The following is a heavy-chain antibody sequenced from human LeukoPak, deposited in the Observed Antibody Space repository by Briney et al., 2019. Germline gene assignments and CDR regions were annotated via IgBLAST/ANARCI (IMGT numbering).Heavy chain of an antibody. J-gene: IGHJ5*02. CDR1: GFTFSNTA. V-gene: IGHV3-23*01. CDR2: IRGSGDST. CDR3: AKARFLEWLTTYNRFDP. Sequence: HPGGSLRLSCAASGFTFSNTAMSWVRQAPGKGLEWVSAIRGSGDSTYYADSVKGRFTISRDNSKNTLYLQINSLRAEDTAVYYCAKARFLEWLTTYNRFDPWGQGTLVTVSS. D-gene: IGHD3-3*01.